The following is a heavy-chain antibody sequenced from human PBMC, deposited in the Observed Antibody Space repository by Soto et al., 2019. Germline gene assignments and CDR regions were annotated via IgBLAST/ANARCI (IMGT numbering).Heavy chain of an antibody. J-gene: IGHJ6*02. CDR1: GGSISSGDYY. CDR2: IYYTGST. CDR3: ACWPANGMDV. Sequence: QVQLQESGPGLVKPSQTLSLTCTVPGGSISSGDYYWSWIRQPPGKGLEWFGYIYYTGSTYYNPSLKSGVTMSVDTSKSQFSLKLSSVTAADTAVYYCACWPANGMDVWGQGTTVTVSS. V-gene: IGHV4-30-4*01.